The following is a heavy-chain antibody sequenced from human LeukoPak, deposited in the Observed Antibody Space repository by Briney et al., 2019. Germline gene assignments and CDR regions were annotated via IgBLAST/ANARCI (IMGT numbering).Heavy chain of an antibody. CDR2: IYYSGST. J-gene: IGHJ4*02. CDR3: ARGRWELDFDY. V-gene: IGHV4-59*01. CDR1: GGSISSYY. D-gene: IGHD1-26*01. Sequence: SETLSLTCTVSGGSISSYYWSWIRQPPGKGLEWIGYIYYSGSTNYNPSLKSRVTISVDTSKNQFSLKLSSVTAADTAVYYCARGRWELDFDYWGQATLVTVSS.